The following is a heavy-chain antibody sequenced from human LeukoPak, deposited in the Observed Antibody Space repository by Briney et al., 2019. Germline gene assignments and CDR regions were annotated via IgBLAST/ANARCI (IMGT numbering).Heavy chain of an antibody. J-gene: IGHJ5*02. CDR3: ARFNLGWLDP. D-gene: IGHD1-20*01. Sequence: GGSLRLSCASSGFPFKSYAMSWVRQAPGKGLEWISYISSGFTTEYYADSVKGRFTISRDDARDSLYLQMESLRAEDTAVYYCARFNLGWLDPWGQGALVTVSS. CDR1: GFPFKSYA. CDR2: ISSGFTTE. V-gene: IGHV3-48*01.